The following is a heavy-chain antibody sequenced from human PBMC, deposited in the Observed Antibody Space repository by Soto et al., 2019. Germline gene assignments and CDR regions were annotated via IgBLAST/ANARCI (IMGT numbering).Heavy chain of an antibody. V-gene: IGHV1-24*01. J-gene: IGHJ4*02. Sequence: AASVKVSCKVSGYTLTELSMHWVRQAPGKGLEWMGGFDPEDGETIYAQKFQGRVTMTEDTSTDTAYMELSSLRSEDTAVYYCATDPGDYLGFDYWGQGTLVTVSS. CDR3: ATDPGDYLGFDY. D-gene: IGHD4-17*01. CDR1: GYTLTELS. CDR2: FDPEDGET.